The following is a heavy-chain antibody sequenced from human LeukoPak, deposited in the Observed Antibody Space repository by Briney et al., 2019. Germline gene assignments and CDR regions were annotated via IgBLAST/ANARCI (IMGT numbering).Heavy chain of an antibody. D-gene: IGHD2-2*01. CDR3: ARGGCTRTSCYGFDS. J-gene: IGHJ4*02. CDR2: ISQSGST. Sequence: SETLSITCAVYGGSFSGYYWSWIRQPPGKGLEWIGEISQSGSTNYNPSLKSRVTISMDTSKNQFSLMLTPVTAADAAVYYCARGGCTRTSCYGFDSWGQGTLVTVSS. V-gene: IGHV4-34*01. CDR1: GGSFSGYY.